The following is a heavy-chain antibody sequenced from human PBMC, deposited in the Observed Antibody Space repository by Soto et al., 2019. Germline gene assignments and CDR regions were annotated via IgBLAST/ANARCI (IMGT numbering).Heavy chain of an antibody. V-gene: IGHV3-23*01. CDR3: AKEGGGGRNYYYTMDV. J-gene: IGHJ6*02. Sequence: LRLSCAASGFTFSSQAMSWVRQAPGKGLELASGISGSGGSTYYADSVKGRFTISRDNSKNTLYLQMNSLRAEDTAVYYCAKEGGGGRNYYYTMDVWGQGTTVTVS. CDR1: GFTFSSQA. D-gene: IGHD2-15*01. CDR2: ISGSGGST.